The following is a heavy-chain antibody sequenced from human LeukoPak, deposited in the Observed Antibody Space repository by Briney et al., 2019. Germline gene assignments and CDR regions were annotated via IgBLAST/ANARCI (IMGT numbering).Heavy chain of an antibody. D-gene: IGHD1/OR15-1a*01. V-gene: IGHV3-49*03. Sequence: PGRSLRLSCTGSGFTVGDYSLSWFRQAPGKGLEWVGFIRSKGYGGTTEYAASVKGRFIISRDDSKSIAYLRMNSLKSDDTGLYYCSRQWEQLPYYFDYWGQGTLVTVSS. CDR2: IRSKGYGGTT. CDR1: GFTVGDYS. CDR3: SRQWEQLPYYFDY. J-gene: IGHJ4*02.